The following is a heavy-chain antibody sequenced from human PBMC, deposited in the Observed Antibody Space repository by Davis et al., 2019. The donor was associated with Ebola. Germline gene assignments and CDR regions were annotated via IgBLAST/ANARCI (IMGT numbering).Heavy chain of an antibody. Sequence: GESLKISCAASGFTFRTYAMNWVRQAPGKGLEWVAAVSGSGTTTSYADSVKGRFTISRDNSDNTLYLQMNSLRVEDTARYYCAKASWGPAARPLLASWGQGTLVTVSS. V-gene: IGHV3-23*01. J-gene: IGHJ4*02. D-gene: IGHD2-2*01. CDR3: AKASWGPAARPLLAS. CDR2: VSGSGTTT. CDR1: GFTFRTYA.